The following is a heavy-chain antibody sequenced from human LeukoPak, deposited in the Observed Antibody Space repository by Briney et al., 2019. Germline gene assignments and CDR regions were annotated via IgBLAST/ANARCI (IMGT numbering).Heavy chain of an antibody. J-gene: IGHJ4*02. V-gene: IGHV1-46*01. Sequence: GASVKVSCKASGYTFTSYYMHWVRQAPGQGLEWMGIINPSGGSTSYAQKFQGRVTMTRDTSTSTAYMELSSLRSEDTAVYYCARCRYYYDSSGYYYPDYWGQGTLVTVSS. CDR2: INPSGGST. D-gene: IGHD3-22*01. CDR1: GYTFTSYY. CDR3: ARCRYYYDSSGYYYPDY.